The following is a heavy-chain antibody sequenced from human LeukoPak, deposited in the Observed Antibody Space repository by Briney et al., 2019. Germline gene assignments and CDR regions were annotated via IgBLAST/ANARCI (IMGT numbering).Heavy chain of an antibody. Sequence: PSETVSLTCVVYGGSFSGYYWSWIRQPPGKGLEWIGEINHSGSTNYNPSLKSRVTISVDTPKNQFSLKLSSVTAADTAVYYCAGTYYDSSGYHPYYYYGMDVWGQGTTVTVSS. D-gene: IGHD3-22*01. V-gene: IGHV4-34*01. CDR1: GGSFSGYY. J-gene: IGHJ6*02. CDR2: INHSGST. CDR3: AGTYYDSSGYHPYYYYGMDV.